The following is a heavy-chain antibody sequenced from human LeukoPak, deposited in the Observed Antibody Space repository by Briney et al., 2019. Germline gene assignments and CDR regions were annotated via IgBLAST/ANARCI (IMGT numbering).Heavy chain of an antibody. CDR1: GFTFSSYD. CDR2: IWYDGRNK. D-gene: IGHD3-9*01. V-gene: IGHV3-33*01. Sequence: GGSLTLSCTASGFTFSSYDMHWLRQAPGKGLEGVADIWYDGRNKYYADSVKGRFTISRDNSNNTLYLQMNSLRAEGTAVYYCASSFYDILIGYYQGFDYWGQGTLVTVSS. CDR3: ASSFYDILIGYYQGFDY. J-gene: IGHJ4*02.